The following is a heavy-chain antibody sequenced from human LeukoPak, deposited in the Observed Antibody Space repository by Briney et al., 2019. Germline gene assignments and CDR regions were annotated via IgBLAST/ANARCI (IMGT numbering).Heavy chain of an antibody. CDR3: AAFRELINDY. CDR2: INPKSGGT. Sequence: ASVKVSRKASGYTFNDYYIHWVRQAPGQGLEWMGLINPKSGGTNYAQKFQGRVTMTRDTSISTAYMELSRLRSDDTAVYYCAAFRELINDYWGQGTLVTVSS. CDR1: GYTFNDYY. J-gene: IGHJ4*02. V-gene: IGHV1-2*02. D-gene: IGHD3-10*01.